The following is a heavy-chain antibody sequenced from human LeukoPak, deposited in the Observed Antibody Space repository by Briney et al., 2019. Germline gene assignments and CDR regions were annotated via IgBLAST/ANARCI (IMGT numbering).Heavy chain of an antibody. CDR1: GITLSNSA. CDR2: ISRSGDRT. V-gene: IGHV3-23*01. D-gene: IGHD2-15*01. CDR3: AKELRPNDY. J-gene: IGHJ4*02. Sequence: GGSLRLSCAASGITLSNSAMSWVPQAPGKGLEWVSAISRSGDRTFYADSVKGRFTISRDSSIDTLFLQMNSLRAEDTAVYFCAKELRPNDYWGQGTLVTVSS.